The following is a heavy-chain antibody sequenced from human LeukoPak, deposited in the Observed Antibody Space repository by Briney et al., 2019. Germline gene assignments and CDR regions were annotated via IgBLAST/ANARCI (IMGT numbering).Heavy chain of an antibody. CDR2: ISSSGSTI. J-gene: IGHJ3*02. V-gene: IGHV3-11*04. CDR1: GFTFSDYY. Sequence: PGGSLRLSCAASGFTFSDYYMSWIRQAPGKGLEWVSYISSSGSTIYYADSVKGRFTISRDNAKNSLYLQMNSLRAEDTAVYYCASEGHSSSRGAFDIWGQGTMVTVSS. D-gene: IGHD6-13*01. CDR3: ASEGHSSSRGAFDI.